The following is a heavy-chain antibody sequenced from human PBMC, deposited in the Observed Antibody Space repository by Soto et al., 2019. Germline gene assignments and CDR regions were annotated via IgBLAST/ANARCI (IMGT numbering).Heavy chain of an antibody. J-gene: IGHJ4*02. D-gene: IGHD3-10*01. CDR1: GFTVSNNY. Sequence: EVQLVESGGGLIQPGGSLRLSCAVSGFTVSNNYMSWVRQAPGKGLEGVSVIYSGGYTAYGDSVKGRFTISRDNSKNTLNPQKNRLGADAPAVFYGATQPGGGGYWGQGTLVTVSS. CDR2: IYSGGYT. V-gene: IGHV3-53*01. CDR3: ATQPGGGGY.